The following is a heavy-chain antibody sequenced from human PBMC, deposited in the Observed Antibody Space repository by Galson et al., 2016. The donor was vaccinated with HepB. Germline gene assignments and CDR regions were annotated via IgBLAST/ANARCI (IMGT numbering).Heavy chain of an antibody. D-gene: IGHD3-10*01. V-gene: IGHV3-30*10. CDR3: ARELYVSGTYAMDV. Sequence: ISYDGRFKNYTDSVKGRFTISRDNSENTLYLQMTTLRYEDTAIYYCARELYVSGTYAMDVWGQGTTVTVSS. J-gene: IGHJ6*02. CDR2: ISYDGRFK.